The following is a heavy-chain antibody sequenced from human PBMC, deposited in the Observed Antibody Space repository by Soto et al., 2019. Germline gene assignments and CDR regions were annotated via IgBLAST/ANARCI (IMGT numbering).Heavy chain of an antibody. CDR1: GFSLSTTGVG. CDR3: AHTTYGSGTYNAFDI. J-gene: IGHJ3*02. D-gene: IGHD3-10*01. Sequence: QITLKESGPPLVKPTQTLTLTCTFSGFSLSTTGVGVGWIRQPPGKALEWLALIYWDDDKRYSPSLKSRLTIIEDTSTNQVVLSMTNMDPIDTGTYYCAHTTYGSGTYNAFDIWGQGTMVTVSS. V-gene: IGHV2-5*02. CDR2: IYWDDDK.